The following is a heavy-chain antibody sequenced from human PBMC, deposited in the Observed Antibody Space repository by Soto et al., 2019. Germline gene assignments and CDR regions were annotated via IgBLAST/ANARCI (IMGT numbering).Heavy chain of an antibody. CDR2: IVVGSGNT. V-gene: IGHV1-58*01. Sequence: SVKVSCKASGFTFTRSAVQWVRQARGQRREWIGGIVVGSGNTNYAQKFQERVTITRDMSTSTAYMELSSLRSEDTAVYYCAADGGLNYYDTSGYGMDVWGQGTTVTVSS. CDR1: GFTFTRSA. D-gene: IGHD3-22*01. CDR3: AADGGLNYYDTSGYGMDV. J-gene: IGHJ6*02.